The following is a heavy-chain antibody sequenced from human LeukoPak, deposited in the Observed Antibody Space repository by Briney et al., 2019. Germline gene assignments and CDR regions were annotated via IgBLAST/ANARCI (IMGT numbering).Heavy chain of an antibody. J-gene: IGHJ4*02. Sequence: GGSLRLSCTASGFTFGDYAMSWVRQAPGKGLEWVGFIRSKAYGGTTEYAASVKGRFTISRDDSKSIAYLQMNVLKTEDTAVYYCTRDRTDYYFDYWGQGTLVTVSS. CDR1: GFTFGDYA. CDR2: IRSKAYGGTT. V-gene: IGHV3-49*04. CDR3: TRDRTDYYFDY.